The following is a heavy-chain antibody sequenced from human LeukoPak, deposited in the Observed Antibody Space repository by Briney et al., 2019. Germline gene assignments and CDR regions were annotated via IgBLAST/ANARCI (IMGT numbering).Heavy chain of an antibody. V-gene: IGHV3-23*01. J-gene: IGHJ4*02. Sequence: PGGTLRLSCAASGFTFSSYGMSWGRQAPGKGLEWVSGISAGGSNTYYADSVMGRFTISRDNSKNTLYVQMKSLRAEDTAVYYCAKDFVVVPGNVNYFDYWGQGTLVTVSS. CDR1: GFTFSSYG. CDR2: ISAGGSNT. D-gene: IGHD2-21*02. CDR3: AKDFVVVPGNVNYFDY.